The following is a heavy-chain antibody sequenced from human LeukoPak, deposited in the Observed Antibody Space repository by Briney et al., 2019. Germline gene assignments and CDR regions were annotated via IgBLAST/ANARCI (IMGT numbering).Heavy chain of an antibody. CDR3: ARDSITAALFDY. V-gene: IGHV3-53*01. J-gene: IGHJ4*02. CDR1: GFTVSSNS. Sequence: GGSLRLSCTVSGFTVSSNSMSWVRQAPGKGLEWVSFIYSDNTHYSDSVKGRFTISRDNSKNTLYLQMNSLRAEGTAVYYCARDSITAALFDYWGQGTLVTVSS. CDR2: IYSDNT. D-gene: IGHD6-13*01.